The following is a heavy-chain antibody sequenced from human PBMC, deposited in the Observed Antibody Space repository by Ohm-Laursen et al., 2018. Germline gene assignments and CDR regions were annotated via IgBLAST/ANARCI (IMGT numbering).Heavy chain of an antibody. CDR3: AREGWGVACDI. CDR1: GGSFSGYY. V-gene: IGHV4-34*01. Sequence: SETLSLTCPVYGGSFSGYYWSWIRQPPGKGLEWIGEINHSGSTNYNPSLKSRVTISVDTSKNQFPLKPGSVTAADTAVYYCAREGWGVACDIWGQGTLVTVSS. D-gene: IGHD3-16*01. CDR2: INHSGST. J-gene: IGHJ3*02.